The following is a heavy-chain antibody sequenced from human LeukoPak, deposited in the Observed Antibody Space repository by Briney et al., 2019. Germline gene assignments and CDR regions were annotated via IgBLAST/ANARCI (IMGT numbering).Heavy chain of an antibody. CDR1: GFTVSSNY. CDR2: IYSGGST. J-gene: IGHJ4*02. CDR3: ARVLLWFGDRYFDY. Sequence: PGGSLRLSCAASGFTVSSNYVSWVRQAPGKGLEWVSVIYSGGSTYYADSVKGRFTISRDNSKNTLYLQMNSLRAEDTAVYYCARVLLWFGDRYFDYWGQGTLVTVSS. V-gene: IGHV3-66*01. D-gene: IGHD3-10*01.